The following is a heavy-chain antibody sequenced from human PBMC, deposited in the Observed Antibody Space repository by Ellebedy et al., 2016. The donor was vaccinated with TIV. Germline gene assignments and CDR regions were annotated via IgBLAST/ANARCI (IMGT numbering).Heavy chain of an antibody. J-gene: IGHJ6*02. CDR2: IWYDGTNK. V-gene: IGHV3-33*01. CDR1: GFTFSSYG. CDR3: ATRGDYGGNTNYYYGMDV. D-gene: IGHD4-23*01. Sequence: GGSLRLSXAASGFTFSSYGMHWVRQAPGKGLEWVAVIWYDGTNKYYADSVKGRFTISRDNSKNTLYLQMNSLRAEDTAVYYCATRGDYGGNTNYYYGMDVWGQGTTVTVSS.